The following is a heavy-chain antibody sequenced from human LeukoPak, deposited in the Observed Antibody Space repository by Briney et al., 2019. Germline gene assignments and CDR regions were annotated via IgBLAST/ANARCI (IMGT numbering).Heavy chain of an antibody. D-gene: IGHD6-19*01. CDR2: ISGSGGST. J-gene: IGHJ4*02. CDR1: GFTVSSNY. Sequence: GGSLRLSFAASGFTVSSNYMSWVRQAPGKGLEWVSAISGSGGSTYYADSVKGRFTISRDNSKNTLYLQMNSLRAEDTAVYYCAKGGVAAPFDYWGQGTLVTVSS. CDR3: AKGGVAAPFDY. V-gene: IGHV3-23*01.